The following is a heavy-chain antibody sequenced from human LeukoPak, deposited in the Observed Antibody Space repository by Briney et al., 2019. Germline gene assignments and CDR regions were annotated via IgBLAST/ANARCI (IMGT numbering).Heavy chain of an antibody. D-gene: IGHD1-26*01. Sequence: GGSLRLSCTASGFTFDDYAMSWSRQAPGKGLEWISFIRSNAYDGTTEYAASVKGRFTISRDDSKNIVYLHMNSLRVEDTAVYYCTKDGEDGTYYDYWGRGTLVTVSS. V-gene: IGHV3-49*03. CDR2: IRSNAYDGTT. J-gene: IGHJ4*02. CDR3: TKDGEDGTYYDY. CDR1: GFTFDDYA.